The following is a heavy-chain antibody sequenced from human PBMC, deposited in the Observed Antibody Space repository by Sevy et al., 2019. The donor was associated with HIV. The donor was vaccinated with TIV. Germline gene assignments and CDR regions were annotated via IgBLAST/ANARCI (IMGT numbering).Heavy chain of an antibody. CDR3: ARDILRALAGLRDYYGMDV. CDR2: ISYDGSNK. CDR1: GFTFSSYA. V-gene: IGHV3-30-3*01. Sequence: GVSLRLSCAASGFTFSSYAMHWVRQAPGKGLEWVAVISYDGSNKYYADSVKGRFTISRDNSKNTLYLQMNSLRAEDTAVYYCARDILRALAGLRDYYGMDVWGQGTTVTVSS. D-gene: IGHD6-19*01. J-gene: IGHJ6*02.